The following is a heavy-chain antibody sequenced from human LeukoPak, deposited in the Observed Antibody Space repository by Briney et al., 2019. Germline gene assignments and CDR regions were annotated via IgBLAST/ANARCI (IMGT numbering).Heavy chain of an antibody. CDR3: AREYCSGGSCYSDAFDI. D-gene: IGHD2-15*01. CDR2: ISSSSSCI. V-gene: IGHV3-21*01. Sequence: SGGSLRLSCAASGFTFSSYSMNWVRQAPGKGLEWVSSISSSSSCIYYADSVKGRFTISRDNAKNSLYLQMNSLRAEDTAVYYCAREYCSGGSCYSDAFDIWGQGTMVTVSS. J-gene: IGHJ3*02. CDR1: GFTFSSYS.